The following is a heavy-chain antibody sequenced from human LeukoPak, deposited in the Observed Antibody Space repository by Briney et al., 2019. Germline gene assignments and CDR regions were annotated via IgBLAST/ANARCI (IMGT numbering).Heavy chain of an antibody. V-gene: IGHV1-46*01. CDR1: GYPFTSYY. CDR2: INLIGGST. J-gene: IGHJ4*02. D-gene: IGHD6-19*01. Sequence: ASVKVSCKASGYPFTSYYMHWVRQAPGQGLERMGIINLIGGSTRYAQKFQGRVTMTRDTSTSTVYMELSSLRSEDTAVYYCARESDIVVAGTGFDYWGQGTLVTVSS. CDR3: ARESDIVVAGTGFDY.